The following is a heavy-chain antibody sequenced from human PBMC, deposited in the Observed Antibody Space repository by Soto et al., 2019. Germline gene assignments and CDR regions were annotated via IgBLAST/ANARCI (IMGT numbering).Heavy chain of an antibody. J-gene: IGHJ5*02. CDR1: GYSFTSYW. Sequence: EVQLVQSGAEVKKPGASLRISCKASGYSFTSYWISWVRQMPGKGLEWMGRIDPSDSYANYSPSFQGHVTISADKSINTAYLQWSSLKASDTAMYYCGRVRVDKAEGWFDPWGQGTLVTVSS. V-gene: IGHV5-10-1*03. CDR3: GRVRVDKAEGWFDP. D-gene: IGHD5-18*01. CDR2: IDPSDSYA.